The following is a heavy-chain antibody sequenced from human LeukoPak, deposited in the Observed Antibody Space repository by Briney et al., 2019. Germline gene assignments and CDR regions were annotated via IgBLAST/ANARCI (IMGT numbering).Heavy chain of an antibody. V-gene: IGHV3-9*01. D-gene: IGHD3-10*01. CDR3: AKDISTSMVQGVTLDY. J-gene: IGHJ4*02. CDR1: GFTFDDYA. Sequence: GRSLRLSCAASGFTFDDYAMHWVRQAPGKGLEWVSGISWNSGSIGYADSVKGRFTISRDNAKNSLYLQMNSLRAEDTALYYCAKDISTSMVQGVTLDYWGQGTLVTVSS. CDR2: ISWNSGSI.